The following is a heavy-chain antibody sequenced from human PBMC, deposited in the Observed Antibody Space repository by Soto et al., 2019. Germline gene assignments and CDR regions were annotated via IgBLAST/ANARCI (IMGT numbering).Heavy chain of an antibody. Sequence: SETLSLTCAVYGGSFSGYYWSWIRQPPGKGLEWIGEINHSGSTNYNPSLKSRVTISVDTSKNQFSLKLSSGTAADTAGYYCARFREGVFWGGYHKKNYFDYGGQGTLVTVS. CDR2: INHSGST. CDR3: ARFREGVFWGGYHKKNYFDY. D-gene: IGHD3-3*01. J-gene: IGHJ4*02. V-gene: IGHV4-34*01. CDR1: GGSFSGYY.